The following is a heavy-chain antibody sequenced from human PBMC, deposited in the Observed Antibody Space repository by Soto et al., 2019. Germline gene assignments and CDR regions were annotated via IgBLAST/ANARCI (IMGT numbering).Heavy chain of an antibody. V-gene: IGHV4-59*08. CDR3: ARHSSGWSQRRYYFDY. D-gene: IGHD6-19*01. Sequence: PSETLSLTCTVSGGSISSYYWSWIRQPPGKGLEWIGYIYYSGSTNYNPSLKSRVTISVDTSKNQFSLKLSSVTAADTAVYYCARHSSGWSQRRYYFDYWGQGTLVTVSS. CDR2: IYYSGST. CDR1: GGSISSYY. J-gene: IGHJ4*02.